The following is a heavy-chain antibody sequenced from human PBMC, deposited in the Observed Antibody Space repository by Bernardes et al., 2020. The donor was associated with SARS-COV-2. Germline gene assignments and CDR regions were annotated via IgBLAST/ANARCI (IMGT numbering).Heavy chain of an antibody. V-gene: IGHV3-20*04. CDR2: LNRRGGTT. Sequence: GGSLRLSCAASEFNFDDYGMSWVRQVPGKELECLSGLNRRGGTTGYADSVKGRFTISRDNAKNSLHLHLNSLRGEDTALYYCARGYFYGPFDYWGQGILVTVSS. CDR1: EFNFDDYG. D-gene: IGHD5-18*01. J-gene: IGHJ4*02. CDR3: ARGYFYGPFDY.